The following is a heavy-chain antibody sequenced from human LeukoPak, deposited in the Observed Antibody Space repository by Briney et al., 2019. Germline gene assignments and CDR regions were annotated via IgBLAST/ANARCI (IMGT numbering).Heavy chain of an antibody. CDR1: GGSISSSNW. J-gene: IGHJ6*02. D-gene: IGHD3-10*01. V-gene: IGHV4-4*02. CDR2: INHSGST. CDR3: ARSRWVTMVRGRRNYYYGMDV. Sequence: SGTLSLTCAVSGGSISSSNWGGRVRQPPGRGLEWIGEINHSGSTNYNPSLKSRVTISVAPSKNQFSLKLSSVTAADTAVYYCARSRWVTMVRGRRNYYYGMDVWGQGTTVTVSS.